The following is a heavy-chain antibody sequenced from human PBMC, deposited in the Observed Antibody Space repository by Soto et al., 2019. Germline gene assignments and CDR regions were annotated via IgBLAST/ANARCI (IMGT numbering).Heavy chain of an antibody. Sequence: GASVKVSCKASGGTFSSYAISWVRQAPGQGLEWMGGIIPIFGTANYAQKFKGRVTITADESTSTAYMELSSLRSEDTAVYYCARVGSLYYSSGMDVWGQGTTVTVSS. CDR1: GGTFSSYA. D-gene: IGHD3-10*01. CDR2: IIPIFGTA. V-gene: IGHV1-69*13. CDR3: ARVGSLYYSSGMDV. J-gene: IGHJ6*02.